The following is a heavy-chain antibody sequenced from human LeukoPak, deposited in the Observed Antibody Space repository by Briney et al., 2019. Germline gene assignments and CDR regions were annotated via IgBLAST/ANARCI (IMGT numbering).Heavy chain of an antibody. J-gene: IGHJ4*02. Sequence: GGSLRLSCAASGFTFSSYEMNWVRQAPGKGLEWVSHISSSGSTIYYADSVKGRFTISRDNAKNSLYLQMDSLRAEDTAVYYCARDTRGYYRLGDWGQGTLVTVSS. CDR3: ARDTRGYYRLGD. D-gene: IGHD3-22*01. CDR2: ISSSGSTI. CDR1: GFTFSSYE. V-gene: IGHV3-48*03.